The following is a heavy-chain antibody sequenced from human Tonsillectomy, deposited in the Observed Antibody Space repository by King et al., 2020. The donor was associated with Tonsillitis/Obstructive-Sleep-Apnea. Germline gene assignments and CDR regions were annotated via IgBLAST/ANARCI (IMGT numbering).Heavy chain of an antibody. D-gene: IGHD6-6*01. V-gene: IGHV3-43*02. CDR3: AKDRAYGSSSGGLDV. CDR2: ISGDGTRT. CDR1: GFNFEDYA. J-gene: IGHJ6*04. Sequence: VQLVESGGGVVQPGGSLRLSCAASGFTSGFNFEDYAMHWVRQAPGKGLEWVSLISGDGTRTYDADSVRGRFTISRDNRKNYRYMQMDRLRNEYTALYYCAKDRAYGSSSGGLDVWGKGTTVTVSS.